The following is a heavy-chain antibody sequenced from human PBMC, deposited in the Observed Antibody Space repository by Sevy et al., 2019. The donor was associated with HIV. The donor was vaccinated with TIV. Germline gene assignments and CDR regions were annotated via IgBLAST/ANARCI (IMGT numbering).Heavy chain of an antibody. CDR2: TRNKADGYTT. V-gene: IGHV3-72*01. D-gene: IGHD6-13*01. Sequence: GGSLRLSCVASGFTFSDHYMEWVRQAPGKGLEWVGRTRNKADGYTTEYAASVKGKLTISRDESKNSLYVQMNSLKAEDTAVYYCATHAGIAAAGRVFDYWGQGTRVTVSS. CDR1: GFTFSDHY. CDR3: ATHAGIAAAGRVFDY. J-gene: IGHJ4*02.